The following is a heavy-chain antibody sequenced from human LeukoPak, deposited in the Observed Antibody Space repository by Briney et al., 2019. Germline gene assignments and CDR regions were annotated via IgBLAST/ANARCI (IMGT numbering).Heavy chain of an antibody. J-gene: IGHJ4*02. CDR2: IYYSGST. D-gene: IGHD3-22*01. Sequence: SETLSLTCTVSGGSVSRGSYYWSWIRQPPGKGLEWIGYIYYSGSTNYNPSLKSRVTISVDTSKNQFSLKLSSVTAADTAVYYCARAHITTYYYDSSGYSFDYWGQGTLVTVSS. CDR3: ARAHITTYYYDSSGYSFDY. CDR1: GGSVSRGSYY. V-gene: IGHV4-61*01.